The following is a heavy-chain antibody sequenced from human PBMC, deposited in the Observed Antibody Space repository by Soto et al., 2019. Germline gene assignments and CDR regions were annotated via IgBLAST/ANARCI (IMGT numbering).Heavy chain of an antibody. D-gene: IGHD1-26*01. CDR3: ARDQYSRSFLY. CDR2: IIPSSGST. CDR1: GYTFTEYH. J-gene: IGHJ4*02. V-gene: IGHV1-2*02. Sequence: QVHLEQSGAEVKKAGASVKVSCKASGYTFTEYHMHWVRQAPGQGVEWMGWIIPSSGSTNYAQKFQGRVTMTRDTSITTAYMELSRLTSDDTGVYYCARDQYSRSFLYWGQGTLVTVSS.